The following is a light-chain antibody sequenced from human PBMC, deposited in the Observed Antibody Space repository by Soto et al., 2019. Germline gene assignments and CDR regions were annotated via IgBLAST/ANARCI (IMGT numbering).Light chain of an antibody. J-gene: IGLJ1*01. V-gene: IGLV2-14*01. CDR2: EVS. Sequence: QSALAQPASVSGSPGQSITISCTGTSSDVGAYNYVSWYQQPPGKAPKLLIYEVSNRPSGVSNRFSGSKSGNTASLTISGLQAGDEADYYCSSYTSSSTRVFGTGTKVTVL. CDR1: SSDVGAYNY. CDR3: SSYTSSSTRV.